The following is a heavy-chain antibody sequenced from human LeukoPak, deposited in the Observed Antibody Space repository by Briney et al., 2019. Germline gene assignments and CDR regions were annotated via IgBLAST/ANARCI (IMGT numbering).Heavy chain of an antibody. Sequence: GGSLRLSCAASGFTFSSYSMTWVRQAPGKGLEWVSSISSSSSYIYYADSVKGRFTISRDNAKNSLYPQMNSLRAEDTAVYYCARDYCSGGSCYSDYFDYWGQGTLVTVSS. V-gene: IGHV3-21*01. J-gene: IGHJ4*02. D-gene: IGHD2-15*01. CDR2: ISSSSSYI. CDR1: GFTFSSYS. CDR3: ARDYCSGGSCYSDYFDY.